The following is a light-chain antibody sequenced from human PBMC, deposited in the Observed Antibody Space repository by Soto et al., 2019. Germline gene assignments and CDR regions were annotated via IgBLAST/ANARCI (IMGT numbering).Light chain of an antibody. V-gene: IGLV2-8*01. J-gene: IGLJ1*01. CDR3: SSYAGSNSFV. CDR1: SSDVGGYNY. CDR2: EVI. Sequence: LTQPPSASGSPGQSVTISCTGTSSDVGGYNYVSWYQQHPGKAPKLMIYEVIKRPSGVPDRFSGSKSGNTASLTVSGLQTEDEADYYCSSYAGSNSFVFGSGTKVTV.